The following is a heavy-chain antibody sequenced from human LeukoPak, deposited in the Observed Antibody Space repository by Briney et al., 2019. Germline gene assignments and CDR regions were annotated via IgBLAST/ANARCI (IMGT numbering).Heavy chain of an antibody. Sequence: SETLSLTCTLSGGSLSNISYYWDWIRQPPGKGLEWIGSIYYSGSTYYNPSLKSRVTISVDTSKNQFSLKLSSVTAADTAVYYCARAMAVAAPYYYYMHVWGKGTTVTVSS. CDR1: GGSLSNISYY. CDR2: IYYSGST. D-gene: IGHD6-19*01. J-gene: IGHJ6*03. V-gene: IGHV4-39*01. CDR3: ARAMAVAAPYYYYMHV.